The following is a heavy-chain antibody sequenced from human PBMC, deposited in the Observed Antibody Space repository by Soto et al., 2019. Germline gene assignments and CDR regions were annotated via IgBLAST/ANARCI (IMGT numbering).Heavy chain of an antibody. CDR1: GFTFSSYW. CDR3: VTAVRGYNANGDL. CDR2: IKADGTEK. V-gene: IGHV3-7*03. D-gene: IGHD5-12*01. J-gene: IGHJ6*02. Sequence: GGSLRLSCVGSGFTFSSYWMGWVRQTPGKGLEWVATIKADGTEKYYVDSVRGRFTFSRDNAKTSVYLEMNSLRAEDTAVYYCVTAVRGYNANGDLWGQGTTVTVSS.